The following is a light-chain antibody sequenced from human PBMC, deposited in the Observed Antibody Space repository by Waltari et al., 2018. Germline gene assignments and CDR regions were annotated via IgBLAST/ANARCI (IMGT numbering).Light chain of an antibody. CDR1: NIGSKS. J-gene: IGLJ3*02. V-gene: IGLV3-21*04. CDR2: YDP. CDR3: QVWDDVTDPGV. Sequence: YVLSQPPSVSVDPGKTARLTCGGDNIGSKSVNWYQQKPGQAPVLVMFYDPDRPSESPERFCGSNSGNTATLTISWVEAGDEADYHCQVWDDVTDPGVFGGGTKLTVL.